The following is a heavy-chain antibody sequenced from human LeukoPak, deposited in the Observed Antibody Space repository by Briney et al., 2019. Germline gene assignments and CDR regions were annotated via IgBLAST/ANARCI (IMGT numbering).Heavy chain of an antibody. CDR1: GGSISSYY. V-gene: IGHV4-59*12. CDR2: MYYSGST. D-gene: IGHD6-19*01. Sequence: PSETLSLTCSVSGGSISSYYWSWIRQPPGKGLEWIGYMYYSGSTNYNPSLESRVTISVDTSKNQFSLKLSSVTAADTTVYYCARDLLTVAGTGDYWGQGTLVTVSS. CDR3: ARDLLTVAGTGDY. J-gene: IGHJ4*02.